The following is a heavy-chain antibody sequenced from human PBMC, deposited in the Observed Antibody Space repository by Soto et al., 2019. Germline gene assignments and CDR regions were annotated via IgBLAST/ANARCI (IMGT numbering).Heavy chain of an antibody. J-gene: IGHJ4*02. CDR2: INPEGSAE. D-gene: IGHD2-8*02. V-gene: IGHV3-7*02. CDR1: GFTFSSSW. Sequence: EKQLVESGGALLQPGGSLRLSCAASGFTFSSSWMAWVRQAPGKGLEWVANINPEGSAEYYVDSVKGRFTISRDNAKNSLYLQMNSLRLEDTALYYCARHGVWCFDFWGQGTLVSISS. CDR3: ARHGVWCFDF.